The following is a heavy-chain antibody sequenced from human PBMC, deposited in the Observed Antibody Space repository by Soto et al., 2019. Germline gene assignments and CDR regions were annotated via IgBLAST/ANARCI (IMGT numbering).Heavy chain of an antibody. Sequence: ASVKVSCKASGYTFTNNYMHWVRQAPGQGPEWMGMINPSGGSTNYAQKFQGRVTMTRDTSTSTVYMELSSLRSGDTAVYYCAKDNSYYAMDVWGQGTTVTVSS. CDR3: AKDNSYYAMDV. V-gene: IGHV1-46*01. CDR2: INPSGGST. CDR1: GYTFTNNY. J-gene: IGHJ6*02.